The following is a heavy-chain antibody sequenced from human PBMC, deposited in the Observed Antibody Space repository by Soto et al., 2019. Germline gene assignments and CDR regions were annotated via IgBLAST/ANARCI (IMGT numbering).Heavy chain of an antibody. D-gene: IGHD3-10*01. CDR3: AKVHLSYGLGSYYSKSYFDY. CDR1: GFTFSSYA. V-gene: IGHV3-23*01. CDR2: ISGSGGST. J-gene: IGHJ4*02. Sequence: GGSLRLSCAASGFTFSSYAMSWVRQAPGKGLEWVSAISGSGGSTYYADSVKGRFTISRDNSKNTLYLQMNSLRAEDTAVYYCAKVHLSYGLGSYYSKSYFDYWGQGTLVTVSS.